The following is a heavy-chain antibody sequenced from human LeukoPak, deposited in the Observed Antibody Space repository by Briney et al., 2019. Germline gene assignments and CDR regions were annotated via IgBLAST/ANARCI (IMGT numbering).Heavy chain of an antibody. J-gene: IGHJ4*02. Sequence: GGSLRLSCAASGFTVSSNYMSWVRQAPGKGLEWVSAISGSGGSTYYADSVKGRFTISRDNSKNTLYLQMNSLRAEDTAVYYCATAVTTRVGYWGQGTLVTVSS. D-gene: IGHD4-17*01. CDR3: ATAVTTRVGY. CDR2: ISGSGGST. V-gene: IGHV3-23*01. CDR1: GFTVSSNY.